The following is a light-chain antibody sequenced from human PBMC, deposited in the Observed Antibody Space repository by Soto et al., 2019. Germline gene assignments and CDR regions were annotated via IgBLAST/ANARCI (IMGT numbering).Light chain of an antibody. CDR3: QQYNNYCT. V-gene: IGKV1-5*01. CDR2: DAS. CDR1: QSISNW. J-gene: IGKJ2*01. Sequence: DIQMTQSPSTLSASVGDRVTITCRASQSISNWLAWYQQKPGKAPKLLIFDASTLESGVPSRFSGSGSGTEFTLTISGLQPDDFATYYYQQYNNYCTFGQGTKLEIQ.